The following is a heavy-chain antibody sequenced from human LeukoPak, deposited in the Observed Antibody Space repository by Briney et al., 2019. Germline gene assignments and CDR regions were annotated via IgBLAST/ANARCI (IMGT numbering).Heavy chain of an antibody. CDR1: GGSISSGGYS. V-gene: IGHV4-30-2*01. CDR2: IYHSGST. D-gene: IGHD3-10*01. J-gene: IGHJ2*01. Sequence: SETLSLTCAVSGGSISSGGYSWSWIRQPPGKGLEWIGYIYHSGSTNYNPSLRSRVTISLDTSKNQFSLKLSSVTAADTAVYYCARLTMFRGVIYGTDWHSDLWGRGTLVTVSS. CDR3: ARLTMFRGVIYGTDWHSDL.